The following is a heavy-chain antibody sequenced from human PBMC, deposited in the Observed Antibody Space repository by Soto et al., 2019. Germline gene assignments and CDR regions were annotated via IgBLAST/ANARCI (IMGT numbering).Heavy chain of an antibody. Sequence: QVQLQQSGPGLVKPSQTLSLTCAISGDSVSTNDATWDWIRQSPSRGFEGLGRTYYRSRWQTDSAVSVKIRIIINPDASNNPVPLQLHSVTPDDTAVYYCARIRGNSWLDSWGQGTLVNVSA. CDR2: TYYRSRWQT. CDR3: ARIRGNSWLDS. V-gene: IGHV6-1*01. CDR1: GDSVSTNDAT. J-gene: IGHJ5*01. D-gene: IGHD3-3*02.